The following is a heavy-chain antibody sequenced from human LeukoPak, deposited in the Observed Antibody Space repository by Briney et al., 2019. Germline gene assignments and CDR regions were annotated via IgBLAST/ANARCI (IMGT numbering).Heavy chain of an antibody. Sequence: SETLSLTCAVYGGSFSGYYWSWIRHPPGKGLELIGEINHSGSTNYNPSLKSRVTISGDTSRHHFSLELRSVTAADTALYYCAISGNYFSRDAFDIWGQGTMVTVSS. V-gene: IGHV4-34*01. CDR3: AISGNYFSRDAFDI. CDR2: INHSGST. J-gene: IGHJ3*02. D-gene: IGHD1-26*01. CDR1: GGSFSGYY.